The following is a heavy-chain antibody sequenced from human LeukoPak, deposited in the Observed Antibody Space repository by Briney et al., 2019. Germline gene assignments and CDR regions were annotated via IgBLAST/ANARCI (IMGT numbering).Heavy chain of an antibody. CDR3: ARHCSGGSCYYYYYGMDV. D-gene: IGHD2-15*01. CDR1: GFTFSSYA. J-gene: IGHJ6*02. Sequence: GQSLRLSCVASGFTFSSYAMTWVRQAPGKGLEWVSGISGSTGNTYYADSVKGRFTISRDNAKNSLYLQMNSLRAEDTAVYYCARHCSGGSCYYYYYGMDVWGQGTTVTVSS. CDR2: ISGSTGNT. V-gene: IGHV3-23*01.